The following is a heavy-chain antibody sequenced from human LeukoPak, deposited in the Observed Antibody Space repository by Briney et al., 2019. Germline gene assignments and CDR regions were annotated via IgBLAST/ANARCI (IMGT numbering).Heavy chain of an antibody. J-gene: IGHJ4*02. Sequence: GRSLRLSCAASGFTLSRNAIHWVRQGPGKGLEWVSYIAHHGSNKYYAVSVKGRFTISRDNSKRTLYLQMNSLRADDTAVYYCAKDGSWSCTDWGQGTLVTVSS. D-gene: IGHD2-8*02. CDR2: IAHHGSNK. CDR1: GFTLSRNA. V-gene: IGHV3-30*02. CDR3: AKDGSWSCTD.